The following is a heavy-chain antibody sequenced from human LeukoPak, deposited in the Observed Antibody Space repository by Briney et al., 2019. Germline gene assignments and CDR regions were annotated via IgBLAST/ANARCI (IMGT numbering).Heavy chain of an antibody. CDR3: ARGPGYSSSWSDLDY. D-gene: IGHD6-13*01. Sequence: PSETLSLTCAVYGVSFSGYYWSWIRQPPGKGLEWIGEINHSGSTNYNPSLKSRVTISVDTSKNQFSLKLSSVTAADTAVYYCARGPGYSSSWSDLDYWGQGTLVTVSS. J-gene: IGHJ4*02. V-gene: IGHV4-34*01. CDR2: INHSGST. CDR1: GVSFSGYY.